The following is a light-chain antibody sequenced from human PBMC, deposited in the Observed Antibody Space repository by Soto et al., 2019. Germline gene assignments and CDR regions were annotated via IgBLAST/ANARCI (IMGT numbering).Light chain of an antibody. V-gene: IGKV3-20*01. Sequence: EIVLTQSPGTLSLSPGERATLSCRASQSVSSSYLAWYRQKPGQAPRLLIYGASNRATGIPDRLSGSGSGTDFTLTISRQEPEDFAVYYCQQYGSSPYTFGQGTKLEIK. J-gene: IGKJ2*01. CDR3: QQYGSSPYT. CDR2: GAS. CDR1: QSVSSSY.